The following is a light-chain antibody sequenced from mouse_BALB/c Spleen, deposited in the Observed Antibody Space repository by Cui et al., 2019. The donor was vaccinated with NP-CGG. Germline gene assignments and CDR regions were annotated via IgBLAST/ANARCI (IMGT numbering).Light chain of an antibody. V-gene: IGLV1*01. CDR2: GTN. CDR1: TGTVTTSNY. Sequence: VVTQEYVLTTSPGETVTLTCRSSTGTVTTSNYANWVQEKPDHLFTGLIGGTNNRVPGVPARFSGSLIGDKAALTITGAQTEDEAIYFCALWYSNHWVFGGGTKLTVL. J-gene: IGLJ1*01. CDR3: ALWYSNHWV.